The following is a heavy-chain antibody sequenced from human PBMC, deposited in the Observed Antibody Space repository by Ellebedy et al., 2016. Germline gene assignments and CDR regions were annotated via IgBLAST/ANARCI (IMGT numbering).Heavy chain of an antibody. CDR2: ISYDGSNK. V-gene: IGHV3-30*03. CDR1: GFTFSSYG. CDR3: ARDSVYYGSGRPYYFDS. J-gene: IGHJ4*02. Sequence: GGSLRLXXAASGFTFSSYGIHWVRQAPGKGLEWVATISYDGSNKYFADSVKGRFTISRDNPRNTLSLQMDSLRTEDTAVYYCARDSVYYGSGRPYYFDSWGQGTLVAVSS. D-gene: IGHD3-10*01.